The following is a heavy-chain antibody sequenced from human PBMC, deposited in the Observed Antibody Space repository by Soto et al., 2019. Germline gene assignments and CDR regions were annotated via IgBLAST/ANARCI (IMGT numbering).Heavy chain of an antibody. J-gene: IGHJ6*02. CDR3: ARLLPTVTTGGYYNGMDV. CDR2: IYPGNSET. Sequence: GESLKISCEGSGYTFADNWIGCVRQMPGKGLEFMGTIYPGNSETRYSRPFQGQVTISADKSISTAYLQWSTLKASDTALYYCARLLPTVTTGGYYNGMDVWDQGTTVTVSS. D-gene: IGHD4-17*01. CDR1: GYTFADNW. V-gene: IGHV5-51*01.